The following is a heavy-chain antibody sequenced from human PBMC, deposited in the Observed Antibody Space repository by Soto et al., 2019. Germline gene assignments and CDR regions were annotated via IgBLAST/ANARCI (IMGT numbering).Heavy chain of an antibody. V-gene: IGHV3-7*01. D-gene: IGHD3-10*01. Sequence: GGSLRLSCAASGFTFSSYWMSWVRQAPGKGLEWVANIKQDGSEKYYVDSVKGRFTISRDNAKNSLYLQMNSLRAEDTAVYYCARDLGASHYGSGSYSYQGGAFGIWGQGTMVTVSS. CDR1: GFTFSSYW. CDR2: IKQDGSEK. J-gene: IGHJ3*02. CDR3: ARDLGASHYGSGSYSYQGGAFGI.